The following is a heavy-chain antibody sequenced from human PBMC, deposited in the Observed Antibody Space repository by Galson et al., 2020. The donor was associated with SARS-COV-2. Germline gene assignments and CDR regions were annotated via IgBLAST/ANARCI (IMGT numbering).Heavy chain of an antibody. D-gene: IGHD6-13*01. CDR1: GGTFSSYA. J-gene: IGHJ6*02. Sequence: SVKVSCKASGGTFSSYAISWVRQAPGQGLEWMGGIIPIFGTANYAQKFQGRVTITADESTSTAYMELSSLRSEDTAVYYCARASSSWENYYYYYGMDVWGQGTTVTVSS. CDR3: ARASSSWENYYYYYGMDV. V-gene: IGHV1-69*13. CDR2: IIPIFGTA.